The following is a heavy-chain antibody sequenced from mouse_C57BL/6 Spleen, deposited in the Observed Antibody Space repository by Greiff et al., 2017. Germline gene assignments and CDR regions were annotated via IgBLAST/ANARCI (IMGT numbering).Heavy chain of an antibody. CDR1: GYAFSSYW. CDR2: IYPGDGDT. J-gene: IGHJ3*01. CDR3: ARPNYGSSSAWFAY. V-gene: IGHV1-80*01. Sequence: QVQLQQSGAELVKPGASVTISCKASGYAFSSYWMNWVKQRPGKGLEWIGQIYPGDGDTNYNGKFKGKATLTADNSSSTAYMQLSSLTSEDSAVYFCARPNYGSSSAWFAYWGQGTLVTVSA. D-gene: IGHD1-1*01.